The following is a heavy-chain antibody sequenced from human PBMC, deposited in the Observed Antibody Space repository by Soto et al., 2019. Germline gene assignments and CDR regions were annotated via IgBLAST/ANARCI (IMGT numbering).Heavy chain of an antibody. D-gene: IGHD4-17*01. J-gene: IGHJ4*02. CDR2: ISYDGSNK. CDR1: GFTFSSYA. V-gene: IGHV3-30-3*01. CDR3: ARGYGTYGDYRGGFDY. Sequence: GGSLRLSCAASGFTFSSYAMHWVRQAPGKGLEWVAVISYDGSNKYYADSVKGRFTIPRDNSKNTLYLQMNSLRAEDTAVYYCARGYGTYGDYRGGFDYWGQGTLVTVSS.